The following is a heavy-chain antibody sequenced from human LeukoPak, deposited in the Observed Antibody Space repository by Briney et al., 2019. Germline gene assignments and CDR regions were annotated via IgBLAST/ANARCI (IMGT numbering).Heavy chain of an antibody. D-gene: IGHD3-22*01. V-gene: IGHV3-33*01. CDR1: GFSFSSYG. J-gene: IGHJ4*02. Sequence: GGSLRLSCAASGFSFSSYGMHWVRQAPGKGLEWVAVIWYDGSIKYYGDSVKGRFTISRDNSKNTLYLQMNSLSAEDTAVYYCARYDSSGYYYYFDYWGQGTLVTVSS. CDR2: IWYDGSIK. CDR3: ARYDSSGYYYYFDY.